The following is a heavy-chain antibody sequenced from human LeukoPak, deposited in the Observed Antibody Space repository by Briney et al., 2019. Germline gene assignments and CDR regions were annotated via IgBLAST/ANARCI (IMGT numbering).Heavy chain of an antibody. CDR2: IIPILGIA. J-gene: IGHJ3*02. V-gene: IGHV1-69*04. CDR1: GGTFSSYA. D-gene: IGHD6-25*01. CDR3: ARDQGPYFLSGHDAFDI. Sequence: SVKVSCKASGGTFSSYAISWVRQAPGQGLEWMGRIIPILGIANYAQKFQGRVTITADKSTSTAYMELSSLRSEDTAVYYCARDQGPYFLSGHDAFDIWGQGTMVTVSS.